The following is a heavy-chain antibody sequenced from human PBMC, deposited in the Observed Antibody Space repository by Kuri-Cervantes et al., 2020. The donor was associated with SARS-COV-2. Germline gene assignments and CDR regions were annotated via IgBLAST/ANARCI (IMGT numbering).Heavy chain of an antibody. Sequence: ASVKVSCKASGYTFTSYGISWVRQAPGQGLEWMGWISANNGNTSYAQKLQGRVTMTTDTSTSTAYMELRRLRSDDTAVYYCASDGPSWGGAVVDYFDYWGQGTLVTVSS. CDR2: ISANNGNT. J-gene: IGHJ4*02. D-gene: IGHD2-15*01. CDR3: ASDGPSWGGAVVDYFDY. CDR1: GYTFTSYG. V-gene: IGHV1-18*01.